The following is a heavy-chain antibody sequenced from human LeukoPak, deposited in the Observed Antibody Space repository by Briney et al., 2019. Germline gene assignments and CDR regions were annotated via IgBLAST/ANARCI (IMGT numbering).Heavy chain of an antibody. J-gene: IGHJ4*02. CDR1: HDSFTSYY. V-gene: IGHV4-59*12. D-gene: IGHD3-22*01. Sequence: SETLSLTCSVSHDSFTSYYWNWIRQPPGKGLEWLGYIYSSGNTDYNPPLKSRVTMSMDTSRNQFSLKLSSVTAADTAVYYCARGRRMIVVAQFRPTCYFDYWGQGTLVTVSS. CDR3: ARGRRMIVVAQFRPTCYFDY. CDR2: IYSSGNT.